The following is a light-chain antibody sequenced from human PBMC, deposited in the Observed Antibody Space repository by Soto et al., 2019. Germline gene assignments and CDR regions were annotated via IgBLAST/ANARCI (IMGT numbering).Light chain of an antibody. CDR1: QSVSTN. J-gene: IGKJ4*01. V-gene: IGKV3-15*01. CDR3: QQYNNWPLT. Sequence: EIVMTQSPATLSVSPGERATLSCRASQSVSTNLAWYQQKPGQAPRLLIYGASTRATGIPARFSGSGSGTEFSLTSNSLQSEDVAVYYCQQYNNWPLTFGGGTKVDIK. CDR2: GAS.